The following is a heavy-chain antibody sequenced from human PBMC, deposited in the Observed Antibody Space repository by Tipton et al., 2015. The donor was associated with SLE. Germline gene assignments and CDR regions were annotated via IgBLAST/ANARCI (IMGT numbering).Heavy chain of an antibody. V-gene: IGHV4-31*03. CDR1: GGSMNGVPYS. J-gene: IGHJ6*03. Sequence: TLSLTCTVSGGSMNGVPYSWTWIRQHPGKGLEWLGYISYSGSTSYNPSLKSRLTISADTSKNQFSLKLSSVTAADTAVYYCARSSGNYYFYMDVWGRGTTVTVSS. CDR3: ARSSGNYYFYMDV. CDR2: ISYSGST.